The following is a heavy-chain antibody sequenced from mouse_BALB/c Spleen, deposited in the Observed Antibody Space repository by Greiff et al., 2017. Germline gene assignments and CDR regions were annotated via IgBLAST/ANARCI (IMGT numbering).Heavy chain of an antibody. CDR3: AKTARATGDYYAMDY. J-gene: IGHJ4*01. V-gene: IGHV5-6*01. D-gene: IGHD3-2*01. CDR2: ISSGGSYT. Sequence: EVQLVESGGDLVKPGGSLKLSCAASGFTFSSYGMSWVRQTPDKRLEWVATISSGGSYTYYPDSVKGRFTISRDNAKNTLYLQMSSLKSEDTAMYYCAKTARATGDYYAMDYWGQGTSVTVSS. CDR1: GFTFSSYG.